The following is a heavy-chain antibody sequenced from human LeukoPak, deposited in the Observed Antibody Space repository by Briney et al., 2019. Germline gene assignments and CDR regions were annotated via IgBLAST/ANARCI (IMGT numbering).Heavy chain of an antibody. Sequence: PSGTLSLTCTVSGGSISSYYWSWIRQPPGKGLEWIGEINHSGSTNYNPSLKSRVTISVDTSKNQFSLKLSSVTAADTAVYYCARATGTYYDILTGYPLFDYWGQGTLVTVSS. CDR3: ARATGTYYDILTGYPLFDY. CDR1: GGSISSYY. V-gene: IGHV4-34*01. J-gene: IGHJ4*02. D-gene: IGHD3-9*01. CDR2: INHSGST.